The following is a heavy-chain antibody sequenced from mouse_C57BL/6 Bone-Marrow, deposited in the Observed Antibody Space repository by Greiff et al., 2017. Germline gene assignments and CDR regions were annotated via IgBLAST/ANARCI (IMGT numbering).Heavy chain of an antibody. D-gene: IGHD3-2*02. V-gene: IGHV1-7*01. J-gene: IGHJ3*01. CDR2: INPSSGYT. Sequence: QVQLQQSGAELAKPGASVKLSCKASGYTFTSYWMHWVKQRPGQGLEWIGYINPSSGYTKYNQKFKDKATLTADKSSSTAYMQLSSLTYEDSAVYYCARRRDSSGYEFAYWGQGTLVTVSA. CDR3: ARRRDSSGYEFAY. CDR1: GYTFTSYW.